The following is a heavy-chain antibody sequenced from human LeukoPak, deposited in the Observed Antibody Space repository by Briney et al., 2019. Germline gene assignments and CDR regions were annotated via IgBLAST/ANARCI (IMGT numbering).Heavy chain of an antibody. V-gene: IGHV1-2*02. Sequence: ASVKVSCKASGYTFTGYYMHWVRQAPGQGLEWMGWINPNSGGTNYAQKFQGRVTMTRDTSISTAYMELSSLRSEDTAVYYCARVGYCSGGSCYRNWYFDLWGRGTLVTVSS. J-gene: IGHJ2*01. CDR2: INPNSGGT. D-gene: IGHD2-15*01. CDR1: GYTFTGYY. CDR3: ARVGYCSGGSCYRNWYFDL.